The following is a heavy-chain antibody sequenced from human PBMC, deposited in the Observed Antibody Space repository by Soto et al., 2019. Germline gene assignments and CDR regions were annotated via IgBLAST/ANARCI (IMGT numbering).Heavy chain of an antibody. CDR1: GGTFSSYT. D-gene: IGHD4-4*01. Sequence: QVQLVQSGAEVKKPGSSVKVSCKASGGTFSSYTISWVRQAPGQGLEWMGRIIPILGIANYAQKFQGRVTITADKSTSTAYMELSSLRSEDTAVYYCALDPDRDYSGNSYRSWGQGTLVTVSS. V-gene: IGHV1-69*02. J-gene: IGHJ4*02. CDR2: IIPILGIA. CDR3: ALDPDRDYSGNSYRS.